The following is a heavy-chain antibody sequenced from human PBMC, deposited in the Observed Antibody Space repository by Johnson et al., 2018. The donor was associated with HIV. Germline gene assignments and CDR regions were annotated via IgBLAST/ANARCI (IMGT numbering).Heavy chain of an antibody. D-gene: IGHD3-10*01. CDR3: ARGGIFRRVRDDSFDI. V-gene: IGHV3-7*05. Sequence: VQLVESGGGLVQPGGSLGLSCAASDFSFSDYWMTWVRQAPGKGLEWVANINQDGTEKYYVDFVKGRFTISRDNSKKSLFLQVNSLRAEDTAVYYCARGGIFRRVRDDSFDIWGQGTMVTVSS. CDR1: DFSFSDYW. CDR2: INQDGTEK. J-gene: IGHJ3*02.